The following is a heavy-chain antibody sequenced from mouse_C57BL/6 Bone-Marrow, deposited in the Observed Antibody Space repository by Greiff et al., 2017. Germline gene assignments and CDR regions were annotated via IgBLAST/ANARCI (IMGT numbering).Heavy chain of an antibody. CDR2: INPNNGGT. Sequence: EVQLQQSGPELVKPGASVKIPCKASGYTFTDYNMDWVKQSHGKSLEWIGDINPNNGGTIYNQKFKGKATLTVDKSSSTAYMELRSLTSEDTAVYYCARLLRRGRPYYFDYWGQGTTLTVSS. J-gene: IGHJ2*01. CDR1: GYTFTDYN. D-gene: IGHD1-1*01. CDR3: ARLLRRGRPYYFDY. V-gene: IGHV1-18*01.